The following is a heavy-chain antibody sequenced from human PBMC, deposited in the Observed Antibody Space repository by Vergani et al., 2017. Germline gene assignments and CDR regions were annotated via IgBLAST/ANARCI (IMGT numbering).Heavy chain of an antibody. D-gene: IGHD3-22*01. CDR1: GFTFSSYS. CDR2: ISSSSSTI. CDR3: ARDLEYYYDSSGYSDAFDI. Sequence: EVQLVESGGGLVQPGGSLRLSCAASGFTFSSYSMNWVRQAPGKGLEWVSYISSSSSTIYYADSVKGRFTISRDNAKNSLYLQMNSLRAEDTAVYYCARDLEYYYDSSGYSDAFDIWGQGTMVTVSS. J-gene: IGHJ3*02. V-gene: IGHV3-48*01.